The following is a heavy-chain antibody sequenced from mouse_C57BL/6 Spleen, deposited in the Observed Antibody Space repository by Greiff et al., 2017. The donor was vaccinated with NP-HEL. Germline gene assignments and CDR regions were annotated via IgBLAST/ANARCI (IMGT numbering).Heavy chain of an antibody. CDR2: ISSGSSTI. CDR3: AREGIYYYGSSDAMDY. J-gene: IGHJ4*01. V-gene: IGHV5-17*01. Sequence: DVQLVESGGGLVKPGGSLKLSCAASGFTFSDYGMHWVRQAPEKGLEWVAYISSGSSTIYYADTVKGRFTISRDNAKNTLFLQMTSLRSEDTAMYYCAREGIYYYGSSDAMDYWGQGTSVTVSS. D-gene: IGHD1-1*01. CDR1: GFTFSDYG.